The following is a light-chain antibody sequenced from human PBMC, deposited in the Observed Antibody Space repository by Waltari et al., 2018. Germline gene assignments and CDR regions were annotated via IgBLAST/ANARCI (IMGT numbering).Light chain of an antibody. Sequence: EIVLTQSPGTLSLSPGERATLSCRASQSVNSDNLAWYQQRPGQAPRLLIYEVYRRASGIPDRFSGSGSGTHFTLTIFSLEPEDFVVYYCQDYGSSRTFGQGTKVEFK. J-gene: IGKJ1*01. CDR3: QDYGSSRT. V-gene: IGKV3-20*01. CDR2: EVY. CDR1: QSVNSDN.